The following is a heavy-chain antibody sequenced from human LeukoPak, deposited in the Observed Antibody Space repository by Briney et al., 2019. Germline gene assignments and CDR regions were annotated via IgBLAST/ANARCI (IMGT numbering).Heavy chain of an antibody. V-gene: IGHV1-2*02. D-gene: IGHD2-2*01. Sequence: GASVKASCKASGYTFTGYYMHWVRQAPGQGLEWMGWINPNSGGTNYAQKFQGRVTMTRDTSISTAYMELSRLRSDDTAVYYCARVYPLGVPAAPFDYWGQGTLVTVSS. J-gene: IGHJ4*02. CDR1: GYTFTGYY. CDR2: INPNSGGT. CDR3: ARVYPLGVPAAPFDY.